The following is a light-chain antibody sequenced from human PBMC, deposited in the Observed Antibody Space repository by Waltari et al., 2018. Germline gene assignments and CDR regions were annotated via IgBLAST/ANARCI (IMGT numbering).Light chain of an antibody. CDR2: RVS. CDR3: MQGTHWPFT. J-gene: IGKJ2*01. V-gene: IGKV2-30*01. CDR1: ESLVYSDGNTY. Sequence: DAVVTQSPLSLSVTLGQPASISCRSNESLVYSDGNTYLNLFHQRPGQSPRRLIYRVSNRDSWVPDRFSGSASGSDFTLKISRVEAEDVGVYYCMQGTHWPFTFGQGTKLEI.